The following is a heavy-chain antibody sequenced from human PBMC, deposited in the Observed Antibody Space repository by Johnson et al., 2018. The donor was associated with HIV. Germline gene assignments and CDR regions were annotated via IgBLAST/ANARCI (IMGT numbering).Heavy chain of an antibody. J-gene: IGHJ3*02. V-gene: IGHV3-43*01. Sequence: VQLVESGGVVVQPGGSLRLSCAASGFTFDDYTMHWVRQAPGKGLEWVSLISWDGGSTYYADSVKGRFTISRDNSKNSLYLQMNSLRTEDTALYYCAKGSLGGPNGAFDIWGQGTMVNGSS. D-gene: IGHD2-8*01. CDR1: GFTFDDYT. CDR2: ISWDGGST. CDR3: AKGSLGGPNGAFDI.